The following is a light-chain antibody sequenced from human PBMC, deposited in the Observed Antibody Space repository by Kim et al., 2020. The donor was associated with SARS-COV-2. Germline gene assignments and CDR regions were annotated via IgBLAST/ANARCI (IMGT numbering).Light chain of an antibody. CDR1: QGIRSD. Sequence: AIQMTQSPSSLSASVGDRVTITCRASQGIRSDVGWHQQKPGRAPKLLIYAASTLQTGVPSRFSGSGSGTDFTLTISSLQPEDFATYYCLQDYSYPWTFGRGTKVEVK. V-gene: IGKV1-6*01. CDR2: AAS. CDR3: LQDYSYPWT. J-gene: IGKJ1*01.